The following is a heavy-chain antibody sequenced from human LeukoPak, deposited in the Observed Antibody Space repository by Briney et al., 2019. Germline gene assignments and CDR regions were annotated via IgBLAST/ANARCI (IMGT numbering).Heavy chain of an antibody. CDR3: ARVTVTAVAIDY. J-gene: IGHJ4*02. CDR1: GFTVSSNY. D-gene: IGHD6-19*01. CDR2: IYSGGST. Sequence: GGSLRLSCAASGFTVSSNYMSWVRQAPGKGLEWVSVIYSGGSTYYADSVKGRFTISRDNSKNTLYLQINSLRAEDTAVYYCARVTVTAVAIDYWGQGTLVTVSS. V-gene: IGHV3-53*01.